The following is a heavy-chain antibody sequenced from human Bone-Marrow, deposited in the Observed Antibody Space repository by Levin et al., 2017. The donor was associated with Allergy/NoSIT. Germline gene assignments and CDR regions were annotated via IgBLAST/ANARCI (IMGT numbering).Heavy chain of an antibody. Sequence: SETLSLTCTVSGGSISSSSYYWGWIRQPPGKGLEWIGSIYYSGSTYYNPSLKSRVTISVDTSKNQFSLKLSSVTAADTAVYYCARLRRSSSWSQAVGAFDIWGQGTMVTVSS. CDR2: IYYSGST. V-gene: IGHV4-39*01. CDR1: GGSISSSSYY. CDR3: ARLRRSSSWSQAVGAFDI. J-gene: IGHJ3*02. D-gene: IGHD6-13*01.